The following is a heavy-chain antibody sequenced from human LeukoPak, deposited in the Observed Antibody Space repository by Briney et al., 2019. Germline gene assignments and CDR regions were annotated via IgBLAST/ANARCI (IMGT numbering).Heavy chain of an antibody. Sequence: QTGGSLRLSCAASGFTFSSYGMHWVRQAPGKGLEWVAVISYDGSNKYYADSVKGRFTISRDNSKNTLYLQMNSLRAEDTAVYYCAKVLIAAAGPLDYWGQGTLVTVSS. J-gene: IGHJ4*02. D-gene: IGHD6-13*01. CDR3: AKVLIAAAGPLDY. CDR1: GFTFSSYG. V-gene: IGHV3-30*18. CDR2: ISYDGSNK.